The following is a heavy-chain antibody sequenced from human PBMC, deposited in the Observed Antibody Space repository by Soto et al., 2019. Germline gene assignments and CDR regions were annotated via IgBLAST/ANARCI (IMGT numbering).Heavy chain of an antibody. CDR2: MNPNTGHT. CDR1: GYTFTSYD. Sequence: QVQLVQSGAEVRKPGASVKVSCKASGYTFTSYDINWVRQATGQGLEWMGWMNPNTGHTGFAQKFQGRVTMTRNTSINTAYMELNSLRSDDTAEYYCARGGHYYDSTGYPDYWGQGTLVTVSS. D-gene: IGHD3-22*01. J-gene: IGHJ4*02. CDR3: ARGGHYYDSTGYPDY. V-gene: IGHV1-8*01.